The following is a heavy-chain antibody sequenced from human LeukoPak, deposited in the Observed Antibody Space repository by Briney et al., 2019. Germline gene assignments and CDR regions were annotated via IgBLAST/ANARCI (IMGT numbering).Heavy chain of an antibody. Sequence: SETLSLTCAVSGYSISSGYQWAWIRQSPEKGLEWIGSIYHSGSAHYNPSFKSRVTISVDTSKNQFSLRLNSVTAADTAVYYCARDPRWLTPDCTSTSSYENYFEPWGQGTLVTVSS. CDR1: GYSISSGYQ. CDR2: IYHSGSA. CDR3: ARDPRWLTPDCTSTSSYENYFEP. V-gene: IGHV4-38-2*02. J-gene: IGHJ5*02. D-gene: IGHD2-2*01.